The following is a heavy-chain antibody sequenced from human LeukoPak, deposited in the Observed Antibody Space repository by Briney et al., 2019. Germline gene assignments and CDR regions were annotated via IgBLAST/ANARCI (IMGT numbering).Heavy chain of an antibody. V-gene: IGHV4-4*07. J-gene: IGHJ4*02. D-gene: IGHD5-18*01. CDR1: GGYIHTYY. CDR3: ARDREHSYGSDFGH. CDR2: ANVGGHR. Sequence: SETLSLTCTVSGGYIHTYYWAWIRQPAGKGLEWVGRANVGGHRDYNPSLKSRVSMSIDESANQFSLNLMSVTAADTAVYYCARDREHSYGSDFGHWGQGILVTVSA.